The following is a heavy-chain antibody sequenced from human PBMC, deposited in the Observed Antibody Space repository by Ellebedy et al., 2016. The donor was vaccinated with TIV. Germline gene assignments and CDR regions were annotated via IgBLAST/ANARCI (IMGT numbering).Heavy chain of an antibody. J-gene: IGHJ6*02. Sequence: GSLRLSXAVYGGSFSGYYWSWIRQLPGKGLEWIGEINHSGSTNYNPSLKSRVTISVDTSKNQFSLKLSSVTAADTAVYYCASGGYQLLSRRYGMDVWGQGTTVTVSS. CDR3: ASGGYQLLSRRYGMDV. CDR1: GGSFSGYY. CDR2: INHSGST. D-gene: IGHD2-2*01. V-gene: IGHV4-34*01.